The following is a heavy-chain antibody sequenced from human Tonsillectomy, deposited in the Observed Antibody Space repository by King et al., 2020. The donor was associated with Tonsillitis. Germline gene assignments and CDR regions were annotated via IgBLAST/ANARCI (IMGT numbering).Heavy chain of an antibody. CDR2: ISGSDDST. CDR3: AKDGLTTVTTYLDY. J-gene: IGHJ4*02. Sequence: VQLVESGGGLVQPGGSLRLSCAASGFTFSSYAMSWVRQAPGKGLEWVSGISGSDDSTYYADSVKGRFTISRDNARNKLYLQINSLRAEDTAVYYCAKDGLTTVTTYLDYWGQGTLVTVSS. V-gene: IGHV3-23*04. CDR1: GFTFSSYA. D-gene: IGHD4-17*01.